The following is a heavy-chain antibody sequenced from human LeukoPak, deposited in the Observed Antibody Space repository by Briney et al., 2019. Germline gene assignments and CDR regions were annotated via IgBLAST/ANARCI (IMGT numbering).Heavy chain of an antibody. V-gene: IGHV3-53*01. J-gene: IGHJ4*02. D-gene: IGHD3-9*01. CDR1: GFTVSSNY. CDR2: IYSGGST. CDR3: ARDTRRYFDWLPFDY. Sequence: GGSLRLSCAASGFTVSSNYMSWVRQAPGKGLEWVSVIYSGGSTYYADSVKGRFTISRDNSKNTLYLQMNSLRAEDTAVYYCARDTRRYFDWLPFDYWGQGTLVTVSS.